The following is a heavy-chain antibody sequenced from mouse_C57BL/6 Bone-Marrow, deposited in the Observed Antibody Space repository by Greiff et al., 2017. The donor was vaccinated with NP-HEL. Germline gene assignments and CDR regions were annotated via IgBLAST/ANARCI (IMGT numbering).Heavy chain of an antibody. D-gene: IGHD2-1*01. J-gene: IGHJ4*01. V-gene: IGHV1-81*01. CDR3: ARWGYGNYGYYAMDY. Sequence: VQLQESGAELARPGASVKLSCKASGYTFTSYGISWVKQRTGQGLEWIGEIYPRSGNTYYNEKFKGKATLTADKSSSTAYMELRSLTSEDSAVYFCARWGYGNYGYYAMDYWGQGTSVTVSS. CDR1: GYTFTSYG. CDR2: IYPRSGNT.